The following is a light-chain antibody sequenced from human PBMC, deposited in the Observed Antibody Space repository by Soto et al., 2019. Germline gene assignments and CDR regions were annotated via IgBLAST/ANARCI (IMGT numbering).Light chain of an antibody. J-gene: IGKJ1*01. CDR1: QGISSY. V-gene: IGKV1-9*01. Sequence: IQLTQSPSSLSASVRDRVTITCRASQGISSYLAWYQQKPGKAPKLLIYAASTLQSGVPSRFSGSGSGTDFTLTISSLPPEDFATYYCQQLNSYPPWTFGQGTKVEIK. CDR3: QQLNSYPPWT. CDR2: AAS.